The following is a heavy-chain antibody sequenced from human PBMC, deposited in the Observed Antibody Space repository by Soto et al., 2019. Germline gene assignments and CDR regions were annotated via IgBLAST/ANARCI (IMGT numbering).Heavy chain of an antibody. V-gene: IGHV1-2*02. D-gene: IGHD6-19*01. CDR2: INPNSGGT. J-gene: IGHJ4*02. CDR1: GYTFTGYY. Sequence: QVQLVQSGAEVKKPGASVKVSCKASGYTFTGYYMHWVRQAPGQGLEWMGWINPNSGGTNYAQKFQRRLTMTRDTSISTAYMALSRLRADDTAVYYCARPPRRSPLAVAGTLRWDNFHYWGQGTLVTVFS. CDR3: ARPPRRSPLAVAGTLRWDNFHY.